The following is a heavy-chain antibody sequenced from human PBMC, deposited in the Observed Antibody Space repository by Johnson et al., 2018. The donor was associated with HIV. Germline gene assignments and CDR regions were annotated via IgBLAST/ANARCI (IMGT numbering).Heavy chain of an antibody. V-gene: IGHV3-20*04. CDR1: GFSFDDYG. CDR3: ARVGEYCGDDCYSGAGRDDAFDI. D-gene: IGHD2-21*01. J-gene: IGHJ3*02. Sequence: MLLVESGGGVVRPGGSLRLSCAASGFSFDDYGMSWVRQAPGKGLEWVSGVNWNGGNTGYADSVKGRFTISSDNAKNSLYLQMTGLRAEATALYYCARVGEYCGDDCYSGAGRDDAFDIWGQGTMVTVSS. CDR2: VNWNGGNT.